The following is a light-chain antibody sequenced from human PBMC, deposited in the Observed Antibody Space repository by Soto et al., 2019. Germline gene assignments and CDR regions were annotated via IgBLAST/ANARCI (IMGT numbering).Light chain of an antibody. CDR2: GAS. V-gene: IGKV3-20*01. Sequence: EIVLTQSPGTLSLSPGERATLSCRASQSINSRYLAWYQQKPGQAPRLLIYGASSRATGIPDRFSGSGSGTXXXXXXXXXXXEDFAVYYXXXFGSSPGFTFGPGTKVDIK. CDR1: QSINSRY. J-gene: IGKJ3*01. CDR3: XXFGSSPGFT.